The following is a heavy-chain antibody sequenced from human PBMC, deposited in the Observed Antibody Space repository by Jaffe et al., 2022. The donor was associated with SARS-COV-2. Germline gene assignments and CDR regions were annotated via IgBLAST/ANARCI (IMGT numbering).Heavy chain of an antibody. Sequence: QVQLVQSGSELKKPGASLIISCKASGYTFTSYALIWVRQAPGQGLEWMGWINTNTGNPTYAQGFTGRFVFSLDPSVSTAYLLISSLKAEDTAVYYCARAGDGDAPLDSWGQGALVTVSS. J-gene: IGHJ4*02. CDR1: GYTFTSYA. CDR2: INTNTGNP. D-gene: IGHD1-26*01. V-gene: IGHV7-4-1*02. CDR3: ARAGDGDAPLDS.